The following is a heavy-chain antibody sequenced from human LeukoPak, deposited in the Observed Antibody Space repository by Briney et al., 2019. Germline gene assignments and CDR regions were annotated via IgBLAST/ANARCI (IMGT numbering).Heavy chain of an antibody. Sequence: SETLSLTCTVSGGSTSSSSYYWGWIRQPPGKRLEWIGSIYYSGSTYYNPSLKSRVTISVDTSKNQFSLKLSSVTAADTAVYYCARSPISMIVGHYYYYMDVWGKGTTATVSS. J-gene: IGHJ6*03. CDR3: ARSPISMIVGHYYYYMDV. V-gene: IGHV4-39*07. CDR2: IYYSGST. CDR1: GGSTSSSSYY. D-gene: IGHD3-22*01.